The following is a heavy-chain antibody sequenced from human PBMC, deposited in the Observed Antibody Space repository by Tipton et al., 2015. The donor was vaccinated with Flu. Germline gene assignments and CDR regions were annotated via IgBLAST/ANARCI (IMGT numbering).Heavy chain of an antibody. J-gene: IGHJ2*01. D-gene: IGHD2-2*03. CDR3: ARDKSGYWSSTSCRSYWYFDL. V-gene: IGHV3-20*01. CDR2: INWNGGST. Sequence: SLRLSCAASGFTVSSNYMSWVRQAPGKGLEWVSGINWNGGSTGYADSVKGRFTISRDNAKNSLYLQMNSLRAEDTALYHCARDKSGYWSSTSCRSYWYFDLWGRGTLVTVSS. CDR1: GFTVSSNY.